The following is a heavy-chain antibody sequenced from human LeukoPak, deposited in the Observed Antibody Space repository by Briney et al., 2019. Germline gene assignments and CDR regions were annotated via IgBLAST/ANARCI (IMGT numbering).Heavy chain of an antibody. CDR1: GGSFSGYY. CDR2: TNHSGST. Sequence: PSETLSLTCAVYGGSFSGYYWSWIRQPPGKGLEWIGETNHSGSTNYNPSLKSRVTISVDTSKNQFSLKLSSVTAADTAVYYCARAKSRGWFDPWGQGTLVTVSS. V-gene: IGHV4-34*01. J-gene: IGHJ5*02. CDR3: ARAKSRGWFDP.